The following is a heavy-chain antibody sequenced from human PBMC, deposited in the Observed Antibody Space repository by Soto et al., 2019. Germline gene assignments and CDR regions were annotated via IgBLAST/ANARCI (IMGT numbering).Heavy chain of an antibody. Sequence: LVQSGGEGQKPGASVKVSCKPSGDTFTSHGISCVRQAPGRGLEWMVWISTFNGKTDYAQKFQDSVTMTADTRTTTTSMELTSLRPDDTAVYYCARLLTEGATYREDAFDIWGQGTKVTVSS. CDR3: ARLLTEGATYREDAFDI. CDR1: GDTFTSHG. CDR2: ISTFNGKT. J-gene: IGHJ3*02. D-gene: IGHD1-26*01. V-gene: IGHV1-18*01.